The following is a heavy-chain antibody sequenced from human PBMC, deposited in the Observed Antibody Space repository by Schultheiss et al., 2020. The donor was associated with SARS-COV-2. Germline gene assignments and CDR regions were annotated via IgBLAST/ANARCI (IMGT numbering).Heavy chain of an antibody. CDR1: GFTFSSYS. J-gene: IGHJ3*02. V-gene: IGHV3-21*01. CDR3: ARGVTSGGSYSFDAFDI. D-gene: IGHD1-26*01. CDR2: ISSSSSYI. Sequence: GGSLRLSRSASGFTFSSYSMNWVRQAPGKGLEWVSSISSSSSYIYYADSVKGRFTISRDNAKNSLYLQMNSLRAEDTAVYYCARGVTSGGSYSFDAFDIWGQGTMVTVSS.